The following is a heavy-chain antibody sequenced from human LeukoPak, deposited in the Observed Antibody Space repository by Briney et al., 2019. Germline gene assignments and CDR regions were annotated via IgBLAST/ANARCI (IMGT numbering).Heavy chain of an antibody. CDR2: INHSGST. Sequence: SETLSLTCAVYGGSFSGYYCSWIRQPPGKGLEWIGEINHSGSTNYNPSLKSRVTISVDTSKNQFSLKLSSVTAADTAVYYCARRGYSSGWYGDGDFDYWGQGTLVTVSS. V-gene: IGHV4-34*01. CDR1: GGSFSGYY. D-gene: IGHD6-19*01. J-gene: IGHJ4*02. CDR3: ARRGYSSGWYGDGDFDY.